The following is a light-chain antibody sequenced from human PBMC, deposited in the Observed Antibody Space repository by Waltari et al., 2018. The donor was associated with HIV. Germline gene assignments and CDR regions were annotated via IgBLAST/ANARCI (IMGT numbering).Light chain of an antibody. J-gene: IGLJ3*02. CDR1: SEHSTYA. V-gene: IGLV4-69*01. CDR3: QTWGTGIWV. CDR2: VNSDGSH. Sequence: QLALTQSPSASASLGASVKLTCTLNSEHSTYAIAWHQQQPQKGPRYLMKVNSDGSHNKVAGIPDRFSGSSSGAERYLTISGLQSEDEADYYCQTWGTGIWVFGGGTKLTVL.